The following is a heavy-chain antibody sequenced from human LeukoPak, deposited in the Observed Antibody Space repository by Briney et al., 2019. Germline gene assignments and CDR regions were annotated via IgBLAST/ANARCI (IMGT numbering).Heavy chain of an antibody. CDR3: ARDVRTVTTSGRRDAFDI. J-gene: IGHJ3*02. CDR2: ISAYNGNT. D-gene: IGHD4-17*01. V-gene: IGHV1-18*01. Sequence: ASVKVSCKASGYTFTSYGISWVRQAPGQGLEWMGWISAYNGNTNYAQKLQGRVTMTTDTSTSTAYMELRNLRSDDTAVYYCARDVRTVTTSGRRDAFDIWGQGTMVTVSS. CDR1: GYTFTSYG.